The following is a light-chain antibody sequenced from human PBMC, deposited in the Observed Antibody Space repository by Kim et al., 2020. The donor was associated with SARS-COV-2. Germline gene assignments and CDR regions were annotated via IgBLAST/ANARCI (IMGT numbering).Light chain of an antibody. CDR2: GKN. J-gene: IGLJ3*02. Sequence: SSELTQDPAVSVALGQTVRITCQGDSLRSYYANWYQQKPGQAPTLVIYGKNNRPSGIPDPFSGSSSENTASLTVTGPQAEDEADYYCNSRDSSGNHWVFGGGTQLAVL. CDR3: NSRDSSGNHWV. V-gene: IGLV3-19*01. CDR1: SLRSYY.